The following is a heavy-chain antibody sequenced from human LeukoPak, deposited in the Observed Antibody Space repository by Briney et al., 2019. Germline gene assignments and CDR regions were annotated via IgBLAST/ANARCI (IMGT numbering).Heavy chain of an antibody. V-gene: IGHV3-30-3*01. J-gene: IGHJ1*01. CDR3: ARDPGSSGYYLEYFQH. CDR2: ISYEGNNK. D-gene: IGHD3-22*01. Sequence: GGSLRLSCAASGFTFSSYAMHWVRQAPGKGLEWVAVISYEGNNKYYADSVKGRFTISRDNSKNTLYLQMNSLRAEDTAVYYCARDPGSSGYYLEYFQHWGQGTLVTVSS. CDR1: GFTFSSYA.